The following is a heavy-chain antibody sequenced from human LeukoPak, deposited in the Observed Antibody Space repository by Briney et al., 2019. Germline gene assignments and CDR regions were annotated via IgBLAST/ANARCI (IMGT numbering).Heavy chain of an antibody. Sequence: PSETLSLTCAVYGGSFSGYYWSWIRQPPGKGLEWIGEINHSGSTNYNPSLKSRVTISVDTSKNQFSLKLSSVTAADTAVYYCARGKPYTIFGVVISTRKYCFDYWGQGTLVTVSS. D-gene: IGHD3-3*01. V-gene: IGHV4-34*01. CDR1: GGSFSGYY. CDR3: ARGKPYTIFGVVISTRKYCFDY. J-gene: IGHJ4*02. CDR2: INHSGST.